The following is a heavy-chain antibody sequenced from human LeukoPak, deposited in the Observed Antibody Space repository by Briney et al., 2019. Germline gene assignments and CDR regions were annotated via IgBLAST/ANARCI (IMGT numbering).Heavy chain of an antibody. CDR2: ISSSSSYI. J-gene: IGHJ3*02. CDR3: ARVRRALVPGDAFDI. Sequence: GGSLRLSCAASGFTFSSYSMNWVRQAPGKGLEWVSSISSSSSYIYYADSVKGRFTISRDNAKNSPYLQMNSLRAEDTAVYYCARVRRALVPGDAFDIWGQGTMVTVSS. CDR1: GFTFSSYS. D-gene: IGHD1-26*01. V-gene: IGHV3-21*01.